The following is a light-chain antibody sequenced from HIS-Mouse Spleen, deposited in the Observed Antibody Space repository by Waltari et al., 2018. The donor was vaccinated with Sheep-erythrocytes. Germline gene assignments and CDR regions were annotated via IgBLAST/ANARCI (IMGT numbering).Light chain of an antibody. CDR2: DVS. CDR1: SSDAGGYHY. CDR3: CSYAGSYNHV. J-gene: IGLJ1*01. Sequence: QSALTQPRSVSGSPGQSVTIPCTGPSSDAGGYHYVSWYQQHPGKAPKLMIYDVSKRPSGVPDRFSGSKSGNTASLTISGLQAEDEADYYCCSYAGSYNHVFATGTKVTVL. V-gene: IGLV2-11*01.